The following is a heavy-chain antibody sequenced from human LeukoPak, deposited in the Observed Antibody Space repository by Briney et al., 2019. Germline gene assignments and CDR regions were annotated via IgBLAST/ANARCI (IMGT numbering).Heavy chain of an antibody. CDR1: GDSSSTTNFY. CDR3: ARQIAVVEPTDPNWFDS. V-gene: IGHV4-39*07. CDR2: IFYSGTT. J-gene: IGHJ5*01. D-gene: IGHD2-21*01. Sequence: SETLSLTCSVSGDSSSTTNFYWGWIRQPPGKGLEWIGSIFYSGTTYYTPSLKSRVTLSLDTSHNHFSLRLTSVTAADTAFYYCARQIAVVEPTDPNWFDSWGQGTLVTVSS.